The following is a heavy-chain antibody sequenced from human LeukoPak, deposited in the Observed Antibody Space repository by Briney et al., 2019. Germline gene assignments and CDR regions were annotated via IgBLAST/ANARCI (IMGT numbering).Heavy chain of an antibody. CDR1: GYSFTSYW. J-gene: IGHJ4*02. Sequence: GESLKISCKGSGYSFTSYWIGWVRQMPGGGLEWMGAIYPGDSDTRYSPSFQGQVTISADRSITTAYLQWGSLKASDTAMYYCARAYDSSGRKFDYWGQGTLVTVPS. V-gene: IGHV5-51*01. CDR3: ARAYDSSGRKFDY. CDR2: IYPGDSDT. D-gene: IGHD3-22*01.